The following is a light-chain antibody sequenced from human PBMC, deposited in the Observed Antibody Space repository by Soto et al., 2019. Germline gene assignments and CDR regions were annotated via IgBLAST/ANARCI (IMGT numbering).Light chain of an antibody. CDR1: YDISSS. CDR2: DSS. V-gene: IGKV1-9*01. J-gene: IGKJ2*01. Sequence: DSQLTQSPAFLSASVEDRFTISCRASYDISSSLAWYQQEPGKPPKLLIYDSSTLQTGVPSRFTGSGSGRKFTLTISGLQFGDFATYFCQQLSHYPYTFGQGTKLEI. CDR3: QQLSHYPYT.